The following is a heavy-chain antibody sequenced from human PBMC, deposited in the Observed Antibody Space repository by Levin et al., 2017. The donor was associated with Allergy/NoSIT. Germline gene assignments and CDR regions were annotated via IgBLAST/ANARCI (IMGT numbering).Heavy chain of an antibody. CDR2: ISAYNGNT. Sequence: ASVKVSCKASGYTFINYGFSWVRQAPGQGLEWMGWISAYNGNTNYAQKLQGRVTMTTDTSTSTAYMELRSLRSDDTALYYCTRAVITLHYFDYWGQGTLVTVSS. J-gene: IGHJ4*02. CDR1: GYTFINYG. V-gene: IGHV1-18*01. CDR3: TRAVITLHYFDY. D-gene: IGHD4-23*01.